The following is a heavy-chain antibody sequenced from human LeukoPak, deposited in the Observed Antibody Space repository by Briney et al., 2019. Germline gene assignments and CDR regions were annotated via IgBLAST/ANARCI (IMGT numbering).Heavy chain of an antibody. Sequence: PSETLSLTCTVSGGSISDYYWSWIRQPPGKGLEWIAPIYYTGSGSAKYNPSLKSRVSILVDTSQNQFSLKLTSVTAADTAVYYCARVSSWDYDMLTGSNYLYYFDYWGQGTLVTISS. V-gene: IGHV4-59*01. CDR2: IYYTGSGSA. D-gene: IGHD3-9*01. J-gene: IGHJ4*02. CDR3: ARVSSWDYDMLTGSNYLYYFDY. CDR1: GGSISDYY.